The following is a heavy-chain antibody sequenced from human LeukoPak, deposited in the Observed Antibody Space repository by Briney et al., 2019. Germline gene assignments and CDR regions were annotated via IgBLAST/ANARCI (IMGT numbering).Heavy chain of an antibody. CDR3: AKENTVTTGKVEYFQH. V-gene: IGHV3-23*01. CDR2: ISGSGGST. CDR1: GFTFSSYA. Sequence: GGSLRLSCAASGFTFSSYAMSWVHQAPGKGLEWVSAISGSGGSTYYADSVKGRFTISRDNSKNTLYLQMNSLRAEDTAVYYFAKENTVTTGKVEYFQHWGQGTLVTVSS. J-gene: IGHJ1*01. D-gene: IGHD4-17*01.